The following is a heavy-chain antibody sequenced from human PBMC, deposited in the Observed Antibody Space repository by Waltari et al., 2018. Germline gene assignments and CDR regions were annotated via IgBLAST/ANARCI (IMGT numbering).Heavy chain of an antibody. CDR2: IAYDGKTD. J-gene: IGHJ4*02. CDR3: ARGRFLEWLFLDF. D-gene: IGHD3-3*01. V-gene: IGHV3-30*03. Sequence: QVELVESGGGVVQPGRSLRLSCEASGFTFPNHAMHWVRQAPGKGLEWLALIAYDGKTDFYADSVKGRFTISRDNSKSTLHLQINRLKTEDTAIYFCARGRFLEWLFLDFWGQGALVTVSS. CDR1: GFTFPNHA.